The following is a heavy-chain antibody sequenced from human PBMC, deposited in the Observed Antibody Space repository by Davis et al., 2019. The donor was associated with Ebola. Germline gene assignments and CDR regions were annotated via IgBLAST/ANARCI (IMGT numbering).Heavy chain of an antibody. CDR2: IYYSGST. J-gene: IGHJ4*02. CDR3: ARSPFPGGIDY. V-gene: IGHV4-59*01. Sequence: MPSETLSLTCTVSGDSISSYYWSWIRQPPGKGLEWIGYIYYSGSTNYNPSLKSRVTISVDTSKNQFSLKLSSVTAADTAVYYCARSPFPGGIDYWGQGTLVTVSS. D-gene: IGHD2/OR15-2a*01. CDR1: GDSISSYY.